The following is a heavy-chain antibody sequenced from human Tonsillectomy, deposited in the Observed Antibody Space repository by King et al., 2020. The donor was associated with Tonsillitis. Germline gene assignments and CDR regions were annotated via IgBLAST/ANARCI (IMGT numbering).Heavy chain of an antibody. CDR3: ARGAGGYSYG. D-gene: IGHD5-18*01. J-gene: IGHJ4*02. CDR1: GFNFTNYW. CDR2: INTDGSST. V-gene: IGHV3-74*01. Sequence: VQLVESGGGLVQPGGSLRLSCAASGFNFTNYWMHWVRQAPGKGLVWVSRINTDGSSTRYADSVKGRFTISRDNAKNTMYLQMNSLGADDTAVYYCARGAGGYSYGWGQGTLVTVSS.